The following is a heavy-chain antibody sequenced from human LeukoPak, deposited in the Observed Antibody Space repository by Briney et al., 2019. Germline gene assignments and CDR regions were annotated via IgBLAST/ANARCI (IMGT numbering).Heavy chain of an antibody. CDR2: LYDSGST. V-gene: IGHV4-39*01. CDR1: GGSISSSSYY. CDR3: ARHTRPGYSGYENASDI. D-gene: IGHD5-12*01. Sequence: SETLSLTCTVSGGSISSSSYYWDWIRQPPGKGLEWIGNLYDSGSTHYNPSLRSRVTISADTSKNQFSLKLSSVTAADTAVYYCARHTRPGYSGYENASDIWDQGNMVTVSS. J-gene: IGHJ3*02.